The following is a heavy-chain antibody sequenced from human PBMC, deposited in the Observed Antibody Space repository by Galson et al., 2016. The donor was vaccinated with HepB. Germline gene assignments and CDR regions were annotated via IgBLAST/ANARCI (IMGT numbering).Heavy chain of an antibody. Sequence: SLRLSCAGSGFSFRTYAMHWVRQAPGKGLQWVAALLHDGTKDEYAESAKGRFTISRDNSNNTVFLQMNNLRTDETALYYCAKDSYGSGTNYLDLWGQGALVTVSS. CDR3: AKDSYGSGTNYLDL. V-gene: IGHV3-30*18. J-gene: IGHJ4*02. D-gene: IGHD3-10*01. CDR1: GFSFRTYA. CDR2: LLHDGTKD.